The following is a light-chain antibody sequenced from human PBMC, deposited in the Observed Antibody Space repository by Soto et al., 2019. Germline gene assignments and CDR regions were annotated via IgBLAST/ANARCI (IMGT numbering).Light chain of an antibody. CDR1: SSNIGVNY. CDR2: TNN. V-gene: IGLV1-47*01. CDR3: ATWDDSLSGVV. J-gene: IGLJ2*01. Sequence: QSVLTQPPSASGTSGQRVTISCSGCSSNIGVNYVYWYQQLPGTAPKLLIYTNNQRPSGVPDRFSGSKSGTSASLAISGLRSEDEAHYHCATWDDSLSGVVFGGGTQLTVL.